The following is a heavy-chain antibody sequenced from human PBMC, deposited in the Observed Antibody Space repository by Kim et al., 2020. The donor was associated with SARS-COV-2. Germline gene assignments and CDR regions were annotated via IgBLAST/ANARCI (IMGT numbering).Heavy chain of an antibody. V-gene: IGHV1-3*01. D-gene: IGHD6-13*01. J-gene: IGHJ5*02. CDR2: INAGNGNT. CDR1: GYTFTSYA. CDR3: ARDAYSSSWYDWFDP. Sequence: ASVKVSCKASGYTFTSYAMHWVRQAPGQRLEWMGWINAGNGNTKYSQKFQGRVTITRDTSASTAYMELSNLRSEDTAVYYCARDAYSSSWYDWFDPWGQGTLVTVSS.